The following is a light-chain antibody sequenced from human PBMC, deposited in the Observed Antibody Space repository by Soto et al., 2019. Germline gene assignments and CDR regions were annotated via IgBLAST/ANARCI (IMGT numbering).Light chain of an antibody. CDR2: DVS. J-gene: IGKJ5*01. CDR1: QNIGTY. Sequence: ETVLTQSPASLSFSPGERAPLSCRARQNIGTYLAWYQQKPGQAPRLLIYDVSSRATGIPARFSGSGSGTDFTLTISSLEPEDFAVYYCHQRTNWPITFGQGTRLEIK. V-gene: IGKV3-11*01. CDR3: HQRTNWPIT.